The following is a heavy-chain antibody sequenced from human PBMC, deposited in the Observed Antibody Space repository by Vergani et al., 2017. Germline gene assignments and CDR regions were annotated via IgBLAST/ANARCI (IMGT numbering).Heavy chain of an antibody. CDR3: ARRKKGFVDLRVNWYFDL. V-gene: IGHV5-51*01. Sequence: EVPLVQSGAEVKKPGESLKISCKGSGYSFTSYWIGWVRQMPGKGLEWMGIIYPGDSDTRYSPSFQGQVTISADKSISTAYLQWSSLKASDTAMYYCARRKKGFVDLRVNWYFDLWGRGTLVTVSS. J-gene: IGHJ2*01. CDR1: GYSFTSYW. CDR2: IYPGDSDT. D-gene: IGHD3/OR15-3a*01.